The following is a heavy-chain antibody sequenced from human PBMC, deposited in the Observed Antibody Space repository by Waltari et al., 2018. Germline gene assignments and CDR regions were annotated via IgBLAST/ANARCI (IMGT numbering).Heavy chain of an antibody. CDR3: ARGVAGGFDI. J-gene: IGHJ3*02. CDR1: GLTVSANY. CDR2: LYSDERT. Sequence: EVELVESGGGLVQPGGSLRLSCAASGLTVSANYMSWVRQAPGKGLEGVSVLYSDERTYYADSVKGRFTISRHNSRNILYFQMNRLRIEDTAVYYCARGVAGGFDIWGQGTRVTVSS. V-gene: IGHV3-53*04. D-gene: IGHD6-19*01.